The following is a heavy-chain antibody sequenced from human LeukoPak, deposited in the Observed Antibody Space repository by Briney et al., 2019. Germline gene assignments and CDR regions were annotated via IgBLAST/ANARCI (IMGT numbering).Heavy chain of an antibody. CDR1: GFTFSSYW. Sequence: GGSLRLSCAASGFTFSSYWMSWVRQAPGKGLEWVANIKQDGSEKYYVDSVKGRFTISRDNAKNSLYLQMNSLRAEDTAVYYCARDWEQQLATISMDVWGQGTTVTVSS. V-gene: IGHV3-7*03. CDR3: ARDWEQQLATISMDV. CDR2: IKQDGSEK. J-gene: IGHJ6*02. D-gene: IGHD6-13*01.